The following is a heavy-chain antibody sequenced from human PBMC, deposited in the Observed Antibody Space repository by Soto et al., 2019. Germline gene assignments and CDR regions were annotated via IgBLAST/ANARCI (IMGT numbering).Heavy chain of an antibody. V-gene: IGHV3-7*01. J-gene: IGHJ4*02. CDR1: GFTFSVHW. CDR2: IKEDGSEK. Sequence: GGSLRLSCAASGFTFSVHWMSWVRQAPGKGLEWVARIKEDGSEKQYVDSVKGRFTISRDNAENSLYLQMNYVRAEDTAVYYCMTDFQAFWGQGTPVTVSS. CDR3: MTDFQAF.